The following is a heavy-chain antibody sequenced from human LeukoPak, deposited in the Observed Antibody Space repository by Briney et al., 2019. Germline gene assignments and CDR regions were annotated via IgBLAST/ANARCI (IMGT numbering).Heavy chain of an antibody. D-gene: IGHD3-3*01. Sequence: ASVKVSCKASGYTFTGYYMHLVRQAPGQGLEWMGWINPNSGGTNYAQKFQGRVTMTRDTSISTAYMELSRLRSDDTAVYYCARGSDDFWSGYSPSYWGQGTLVIVSS. CDR1: GYTFTGYY. CDR2: INPNSGGT. J-gene: IGHJ4*02. CDR3: ARGSDDFWSGYSPSY. V-gene: IGHV1-2*02.